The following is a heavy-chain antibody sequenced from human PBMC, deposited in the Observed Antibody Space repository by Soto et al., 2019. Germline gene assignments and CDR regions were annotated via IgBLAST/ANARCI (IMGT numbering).Heavy chain of an antibody. J-gene: IGHJ4*02. V-gene: IGHV4-39*01. CDR2: IYYSGST. Sequence: SETLSLTCTVSGGSISSSSYYWGWIRQPPGKGLEWIGSIYYSGSTYYNPSLKSRVTISVDTSKNQFSLKLSSVTAADTAVYYCARALGDLVVYWGQGTLVTVSS. D-gene: IGHD2-15*01. CDR1: GGSISSSSYY. CDR3: ARALGDLVVY.